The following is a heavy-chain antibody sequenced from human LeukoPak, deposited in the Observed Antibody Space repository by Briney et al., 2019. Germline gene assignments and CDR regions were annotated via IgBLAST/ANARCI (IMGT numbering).Heavy chain of an antibody. CDR1: GYTFTGYY. J-gene: IGHJ4*02. V-gene: IGHV1-2*06. CDR3: AITYSSVAFDY. CDR2: IDPNSGGT. D-gene: IGHD6-19*01. Sequence: ASVKVSCKASGYTFTGYYMHWVRQAPGQGLEWMGRIDPNSGGTNYAQKFQGRVTMTRDTSISTAYMELSRLRSDDTAVYYCAITYSSVAFDYWGQGTLVTVSS.